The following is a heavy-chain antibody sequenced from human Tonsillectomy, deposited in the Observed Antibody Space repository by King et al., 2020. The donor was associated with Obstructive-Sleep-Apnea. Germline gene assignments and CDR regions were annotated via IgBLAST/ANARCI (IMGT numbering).Heavy chain of an antibody. J-gene: IGHJ6*02. CDR2: ISDSAGST. CDR1: GFTFRSYG. CDR3: AKEFSSYYYFYGVDV. V-gene: IGHV3-23*04. Sequence: VQLVESGGGLVQPGGSLRLSCAASGFTFRSYGMSWVRQAPEKGLEWVAGISDSAGSTYYGDSVKGRFTISRDNSKNTLYLPMNSLRAEDTAVYYCAKEFSSYYYFYGVDVWGQGTTVTVSS.